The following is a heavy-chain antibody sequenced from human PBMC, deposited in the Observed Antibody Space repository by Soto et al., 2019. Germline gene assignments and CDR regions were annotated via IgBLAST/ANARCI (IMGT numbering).Heavy chain of an antibody. J-gene: IGHJ6*02. CDR3: ARGGAPHMDV. D-gene: IGHD3-16*01. Sequence: QVQLVQSGAEVKKPGSSVKVSCKASGGTFSSYTISWVRQAPGQGLEWMGRIIPILGIANYAQKFQGRVTIXXDKSTSTAYMELSSLRSEDTAVYYWARGGAPHMDVWGQGTTVTVSS. CDR2: IIPILGIA. V-gene: IGHV1-69*02. CDR1: GGTFSSYT.